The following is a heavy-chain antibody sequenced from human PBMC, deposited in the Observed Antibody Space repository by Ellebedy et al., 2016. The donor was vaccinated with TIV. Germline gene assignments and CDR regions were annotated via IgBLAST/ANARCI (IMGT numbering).Heavy chain of an antibody. CDR1: GFTFDSYA. J-gene: IGHJ4*02. CDR2: ISHDGGSQ. D-gene: IGHD6-19*01. CDR3: ARDLDKSSGWYGGAAY. Sequence: GESLKISCVASGFTFDSYAMHWVRQAPGKGLEWVAVISHDGGSQYYADSVKGRFTVSRDNSMTTVYLEMNSLRAEDTALYYCARDLDKSSGWYGGAAYWGQGTQVTVSS. V-gene: IGHV3-30-3*01.